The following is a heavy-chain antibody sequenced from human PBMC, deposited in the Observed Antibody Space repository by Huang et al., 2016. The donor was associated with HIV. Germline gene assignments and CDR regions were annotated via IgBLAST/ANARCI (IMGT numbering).Heavy chain of an antibody. CDR3: ARVESRRYYDSSGYYY. CDR1: GGTFSSYA. D-gene: IGHD3-22*01. J-gene: IGHJ4*02. CDR2: IIPIFGKA. Sequence: QVQLVQSGAEVKKPGSSVKVSCKASGGTFSSYAISWVRQAPGQGLGWMGGIIPIFGKANYAQKFQGRVTITADESTSTAYMELSSLRSEDTAVYYCARVESRRYYDSSGYYYWGQGTLVTVSS. V-gene: IGHV1-69*01.